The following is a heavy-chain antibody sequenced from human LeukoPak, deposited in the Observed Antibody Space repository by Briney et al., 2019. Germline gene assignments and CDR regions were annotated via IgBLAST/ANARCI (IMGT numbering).Heavy chain of an antibody. CDR2: IYYSGST. Sequence: PSESLSVTRPVSGGSIRSSRYYWGWIRAPPGRGRECFASIYYSGSTYNNPSLKSRVTITVDTAKTQFSLNLSSVTAADTAVYYCARRSGSYPRYFDYWGQGTLVTVSS. CDR3: ARRSGSYPRYFDY. J-gene: IGHJ4*02. D-gene: IGHD1-26*01. CDR1: GGSIRSSRYY. V-gene: IGHV4-39*01.